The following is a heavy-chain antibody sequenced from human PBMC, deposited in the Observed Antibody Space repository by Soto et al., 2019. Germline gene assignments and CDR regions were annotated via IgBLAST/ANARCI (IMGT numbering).Heavy chain of an antibody. CDR2: IIPIFGTA. V-gene: IGHV1-69*13. CDR3: ARDLGNYDSSGYYPQGFDY. J-gene: IGHJ4*02. Sequence: RASVQVSFKASGGTFSSYAISWVRQAPGQGLEWMGGIIPIFGTANYAQKFQGRVTITADESTSTAYMELSSLRSEDTAVYYCARDLGNYDSSGYYPQGFDYWGQGTLVTVSS. D-gene: IGHD3-22*01. CDR1: GGTFSSYA.